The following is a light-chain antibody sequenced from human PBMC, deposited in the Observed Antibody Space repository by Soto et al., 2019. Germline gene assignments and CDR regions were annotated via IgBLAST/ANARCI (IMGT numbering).Light chain of an antibody. Sequence: DIVMTQSPLSLPVTPREPASTSCRSSQSLLHSNGYNYLDWYLQKPGQSPQLLIYLGSNRASGVPEGCGGGGSGKDFPLKTSRGEAGYVGFFSCRQAQQLPRTFGKGTRGDIK. CDR2: LGS. J-gene: IGKJ1*01. CDR1: QSLLHSNGYNY. V-gene: IGKV2-28*01. CDR3: RQAQQLPRT.